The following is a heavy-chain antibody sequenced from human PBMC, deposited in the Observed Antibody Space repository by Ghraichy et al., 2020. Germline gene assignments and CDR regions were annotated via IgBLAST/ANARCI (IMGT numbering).Heavy chain of an antibody. CDR2: IRVTSANT. CDR1: GFTFSSNA. D-gene: IGHD4-23*01. Sequence: GGSLRLSCAASGFTFSSNAMSWVRQAPGKGLEWVSTIRVTSANTYYADSVKGRFTISRDNSKNTLYLQMNTLRAEDTAVYYCAKVGEYGGYFDYWGQGTLFIVSS. V-gene: IGHV3-23*01. J-gene: IGHJ4*02. CDR3: AKVGEYGGYFDY.